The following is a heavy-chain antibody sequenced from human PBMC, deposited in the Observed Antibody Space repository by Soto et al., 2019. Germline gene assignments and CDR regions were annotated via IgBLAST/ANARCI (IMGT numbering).Heavy chain of an antibody. CDR1: GGSISSYY. J-gene: IGHJ5*02. Sequence: ETLSLTCTVSGGSISSYYWSWIRQPPGKGLEWIGYIYYSGSTNYNPSLKSRVTISVDTSKNQFSLKLSSVTAADTAVYYCARRAYSSSPTGKNWFDPWGQGTLVTVSS. D-gene: IGHD6-13*01. V-gene: IGHV4-59*01. CDR2: IYYSGST. CDR3: ARRAYSSSPTGKNWFDP.